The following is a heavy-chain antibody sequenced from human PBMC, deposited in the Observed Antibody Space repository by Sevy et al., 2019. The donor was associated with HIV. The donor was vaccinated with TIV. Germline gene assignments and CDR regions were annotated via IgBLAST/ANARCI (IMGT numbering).Heavy chain of an antibody. CDR2: ISSSGGST. V-gene: IGHV3-23*01. CDR1: GFTFSAYA. D-gene: IGHD3-10*01. Sequence: GGSLRLSCAASGFTFSAYAMSWVRQAPGKGLEWVSCISSSGGSTYYADSVKGRLSTSRDTSKNTRYLQMNSLRAEDTAVYYCATLRGGLYGSGYFQNWGQGTQVTVSS. J-gene: IGHJ1*01. CDR3: ATLRGGLYGSGYFQN.